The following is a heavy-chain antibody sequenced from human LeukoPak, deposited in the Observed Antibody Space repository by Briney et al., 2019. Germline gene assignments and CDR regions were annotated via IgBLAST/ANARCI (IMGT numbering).Heavy chain of an antibody. CDR1: GDSFSGYY. CDR3: ARVRGIAAAGRRCWFDP. V-gene: IGHV4-34*01. J-gene: IGHJ5*02. D-gene: IGHD6-13*01. Sequence: SETLSLTSAVYGDSFSGYYWSWIRQPPGKGLEWIGEINHSGSTNYNPSLKSRVTISVDTSKNQFSLKLSSVTAADTAVYYCARVRGIAAAGRRCWFDPWGQGTLVTVSS. CDR2: INHSGST.